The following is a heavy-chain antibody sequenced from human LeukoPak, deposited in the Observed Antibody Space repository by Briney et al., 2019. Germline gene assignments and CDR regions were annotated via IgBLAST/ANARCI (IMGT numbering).Heavy chain of an antibody. CDR3: ARKSRVAATDFDY. J-gene: IGHJ4*02. D-gene: IGHD6-19*01. Sequence: GGSVKVSCKASGYTFTSYDINWVRQAPGQGLEWMGIINPSGGSTSYAQKFQGRVTMTRDTSTSTVYMELSSLRSEDTAVYYCARKSRVAATDFDYWGQGTLVTVSS. V-gene: IGHV1-46*01. CDR2: INPSGGST. CDR1: GYTFTSYD.